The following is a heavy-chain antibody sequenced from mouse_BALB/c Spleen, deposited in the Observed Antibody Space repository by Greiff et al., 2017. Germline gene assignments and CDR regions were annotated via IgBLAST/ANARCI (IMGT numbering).Heavy chain of an antibody. Sequence: GGGLVQPKGSLKLSCAASGFTFNTYAMNWVRQAPGKGLEWVARIRSKSNNYATYYADSVKDRFTISRDDSQSMLYLQMNNLKTEDTAMYYCVRRGYYYGSSYYYAMDYWGQGTSVTVSS. V-gene: IGHV10-1*02. D-gene: IGHD1-1*01. J-gene: IGHJ4*01. CDR3: VRRGYYYGSSYYYAMDY. CDR1: GFTFNTYA. CDR2: IRSKSNNYAT.